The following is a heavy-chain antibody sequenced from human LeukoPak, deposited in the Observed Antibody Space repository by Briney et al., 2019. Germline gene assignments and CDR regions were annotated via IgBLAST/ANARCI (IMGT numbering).Heavy chain of an antibody. CDR3: ATTYGGNPYYYYGMDV. J-gene: IGHJ6*02. Sequence: GGSLRLSCAASGFTFSSYSMNWVRQAPGKGLEWVSYISSSSSTIYYADSVKGRFTISRDNAKNSLYLQMNSLRAEDTAVYYCATTYGGNPYYYYGMDVWGQGTTVTVSS. CDR2: ISSSSSTI. D-gene: IGHD4-23*01. V-gene: IGHV3-48*04. CDR1: GFTFSSYS.